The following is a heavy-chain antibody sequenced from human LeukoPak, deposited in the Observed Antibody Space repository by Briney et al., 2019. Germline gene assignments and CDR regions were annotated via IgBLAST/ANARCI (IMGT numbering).Heavy chain of an antibody. Sequence: SETLSLTCTVPGGSISNYYWSWIRQPAGKGLEWIGRNYTSGNPNYNPSLKSRVTMSLDTSKNQFSLKLSSVTAADTAVYYCARGDCISSSCNSFYGMDVWGQGTTVTVSS. CDR1: GGSISNYY. CDR2: NYTSGNP. CDR3: ARGDCISSSCNSFYGMDV. J-gene: IGHJ6*02. V-gene: IGHV4-4*07. D-gene: IGHD2-2*01.